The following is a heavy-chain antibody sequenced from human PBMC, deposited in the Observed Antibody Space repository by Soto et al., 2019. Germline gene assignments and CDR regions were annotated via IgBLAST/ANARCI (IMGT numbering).Heavy chain of an antibody. CDR2: INWEDDK. CDR3: VRGEVPSTMVMYFDY. CDR1: GFSLTTLGMS. J-gene: IGHJ4*02. Sequence: SGPTLVNPTQTLTLTCSFSGFSLTTLGMSVSWVRQPPGKALEWLALINWEDDKYYSPSLKTRLTISKDTSKNRVLLTMTDLDPVDTATYYCVRGEVPSTMVMYFDYWGQGTLVTVSS. V-gene: IGHV2-70*20. D-gene: IGHD3-10*01.